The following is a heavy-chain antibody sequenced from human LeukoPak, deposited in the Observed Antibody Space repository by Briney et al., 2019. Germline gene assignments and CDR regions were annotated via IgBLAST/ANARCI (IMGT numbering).Heavy chain of an antibody. Sequence: NPGGSLRLSCEASGFTFSDYYMSWIRQAPGKGLGWVSYISSSGSTIYYADSVKGRFTISRDNAKNSLYLQMNSLRAEDTAVYYCARGLTHRAPYYFDYWGQGTLVTVSS. D-gene: IGHD4-23*01. CDR3: ARGLTHRAPYYFDY. J-gene: IGHJ4*02. V-gene: IGHV3-11*01. CDR2: ISSSGSTI. CDR1: GFTFSDYY.